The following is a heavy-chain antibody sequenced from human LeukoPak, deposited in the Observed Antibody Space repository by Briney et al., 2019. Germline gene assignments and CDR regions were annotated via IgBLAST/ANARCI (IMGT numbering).Heavy chain of an antibody. D-gene: IGHD1-26*01. V-gene: IGHV1-2*02. CDR1: GYTLTGYY. Sequence: ASVKVSCKASGYTLTGYYMHWVRQAPGQGLEWMGWINPNSGGTNYAQKFQGRVTMTRDTSISTAYMELRRLRSDDTAVYYCARESNKFTGATNRGGFDYWGQGTLVTVSS. CDR3: ARESNKFTGATNRGGFDY. CDR2: INPNSGGT. J-gene: IGHJ4*02.